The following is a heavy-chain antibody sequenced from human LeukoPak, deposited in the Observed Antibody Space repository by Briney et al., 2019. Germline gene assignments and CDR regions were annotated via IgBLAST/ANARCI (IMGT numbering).Heavy chain of an antibody. J-gene: IGHJ4*02. CDR1: GYTFTDYY. D-gene: IGHD2-15*01. V-gene: IGHV1-69-2*01. CDR2: VDPEDGET. Sequence: ASVKVSCKVSGYTFTDYYMHWVQQAPGRGLEWMGLVDPEDGETIYAEKFQGRVTITADTSTDTAYMELSSLRSEDTAVYYCATMEYCSGGSCPDWGQGTLVTVSS. CDR3: ATMEYCSGGSCPD.